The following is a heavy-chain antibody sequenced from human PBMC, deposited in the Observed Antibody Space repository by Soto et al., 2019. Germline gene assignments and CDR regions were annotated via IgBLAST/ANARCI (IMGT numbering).Heavy chain of an antibody. J-gene: IGHJ4*02. CDR3: ARGGGYDPFDY. V-gene: IGHV4-30-2*06. D-gene: IGHD5-12*01. CDR2: ISHLEST. CDR1: GASISYGGFS. Sequence: QLQLQESGSGLVKTSETLSLTCTVSGASISYGGFSWSWIRQSPGKGLEWIGYISHLESTYFHPSFKSRLTMSIDRTRNQFSLKLSSVTAADMAVYYCARGGGYDPFDYWGQGVLVTVSS.